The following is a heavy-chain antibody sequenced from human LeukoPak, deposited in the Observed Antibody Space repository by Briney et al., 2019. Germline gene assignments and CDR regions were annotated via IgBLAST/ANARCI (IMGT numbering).Heavy chain of an antibody. CDR2: IYYAGST. V-gene: IGHV4-39*01. D-gene: IGHD5-24*01. J-gene: IGHJ4*02. Sequence: SETLSLTCTVSGGSISSSSYYWGWIRQTPGKGLEWIGNIYYAGSTYYNPSLKSRVAMSVDTSKNQFSLKLSSVTAADTAVYYCARHVKMSTKKIDYWGQGTLVTVSS. CDR3: ARHVKMSTKKIDY. CDR1: GGSISSSSYY.